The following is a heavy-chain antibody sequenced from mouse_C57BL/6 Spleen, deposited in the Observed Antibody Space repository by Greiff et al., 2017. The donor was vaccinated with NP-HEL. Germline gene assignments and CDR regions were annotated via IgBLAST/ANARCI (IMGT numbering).Heavy chain of an antibody. CDR2: ISGGGGNT. V-gene: IGHV5-9*01. J-gene: IGHJ3*01. D-gene: IGHD2-5*01. CDR1: GFTFSSYP. Sequence: DVMLVESGGGLVKPGGSLKLSCAASGFTFSSYPMSWVRQTPEKRLEWVATISGGGGNTYYPDSVKGRFTISRDNAKNTLYLQMSSLRSEDTALYYCASPYYRNLAWFAYWGQGTLVTVSA. CDR3: ASPYYRNLAWFAY.